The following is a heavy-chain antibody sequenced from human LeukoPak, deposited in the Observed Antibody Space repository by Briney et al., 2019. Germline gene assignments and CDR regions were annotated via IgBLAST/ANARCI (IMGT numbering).Heavy chain of an antibody. J-gene: IGHJ4*02. Sequence: PGGSLRLSCAASGFTFSSYSMNWVRQAPGKGLEWVSSISSSSSSYIYYADSVKGRFTISRDNAKNSLYLQMNSLRAEDAAVYYCARGPRSGSYVYWGQGTLVTVSS. V-gene: IGHV3-21*01. CDR2: ISSSSSSYI. D-gene: IGHD1-26*01. CDR1: GFTFSSYS. CDR3: ARGPRSGSYVY.